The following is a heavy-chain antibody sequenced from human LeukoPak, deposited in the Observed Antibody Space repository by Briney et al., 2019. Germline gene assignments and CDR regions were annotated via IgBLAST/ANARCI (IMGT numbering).Heavy chain of an antibody. Sequence: ASVKVSCKVSGYTLTELSMHWVRQAPGKGLEWMGGFDPEDGDTIYAQKFQGRVTMTEDTSTDTAYMELSSLRSEDTAVYYCATLDHVSGYPKPLLNDWFDPWGQGTLVTVSS. CDR1: GYTLTELS. V-gene: IGHV1-24*01. J-gene: IGHJ5*02. D-gene: IGHD3-3*01. CDR2: FDPEDGDT. CDR3: ATLDHVSGYPKPLLNDWFDP.